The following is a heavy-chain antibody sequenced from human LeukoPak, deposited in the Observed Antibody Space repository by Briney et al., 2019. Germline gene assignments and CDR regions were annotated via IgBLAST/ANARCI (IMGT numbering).Heavy chain of an antibody. Sequence: PSETLSLTCTVSGGSISSYYWSWIRQPPGKGLEWIGYIYYSGSTNYNPSLKSRVTISVDTSKNQFSLKLSSVTAADTAVYYCARAGYCSGGGCYSGSYYYYGMDVWGQGTTVTVSS. CDR2: IYYSGST. J-gene: IGHJ6*02. D-gene: IGHD2-15*01. V-gene: IGHV4-59*01. CDR3: ARAGYCSGGGCYSGSYYYYGMDV. CDR1: GGSISSYY.